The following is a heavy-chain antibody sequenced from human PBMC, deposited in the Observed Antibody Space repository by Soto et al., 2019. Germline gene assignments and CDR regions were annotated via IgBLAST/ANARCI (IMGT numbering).Heavy chain of an antibody. D-gene: IGHD2-8*02. Sequence: GASVKVSCKTSGYTFTSYAIHWVRQASGQGLEWMGWSNIGNGNTKYSQKFQGRVTLTRDTSASTAYMELRSLRSEDTAVYYCAKGTRCGGVCYDQWLDPWGQGTLVTVSS. CDR2: SNIGNGNT. CDR3: AKGTRCGGVCYDQWLDP. V-gene: IGHV1-3*04. J-gene: IGHJ5*02. CDR1: GYTFTSYA.